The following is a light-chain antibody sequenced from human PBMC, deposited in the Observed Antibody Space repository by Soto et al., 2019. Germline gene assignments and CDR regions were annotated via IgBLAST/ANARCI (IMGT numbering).Light chain of an antibody. CDR2: EVI. CDR1: SSDVGGYNY. CDR3: SSYASGSTLV. Sequence: QSALTQPASVSGSPGQSITISCTGTSSDVGGYNYVSWYQQHPGKAPKLMIYEVINRPSGVSNRFSGSRSGNTASLTISGLQAEDEADYYCSSYASGSTLVFGNGTKLTVL. J-gene: IGLJ1*01. V-gene: IGLV2-14*01.